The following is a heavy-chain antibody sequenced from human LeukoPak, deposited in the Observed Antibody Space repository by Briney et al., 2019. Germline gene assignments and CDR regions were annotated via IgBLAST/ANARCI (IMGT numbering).Heavy chain of an antibody. D-gene: IGHD2-2*01. CDR3: AKRNSRYQLEY. J-gene: IGHJ4*02. Sequence: GGSLRLSCAASGFTFSSYAMSWVRQAPGKGLEWVSAISGSGGCTYYADSVKGRFTISRDNSKDTLYLQMNSLRAEDTAVYYCAKRNSRYQLEYWGQGTLVTVSS. CDR2: ISGSGGCT. V-gene: IGHV3-23*01. CDR1: GFTFSSYA.